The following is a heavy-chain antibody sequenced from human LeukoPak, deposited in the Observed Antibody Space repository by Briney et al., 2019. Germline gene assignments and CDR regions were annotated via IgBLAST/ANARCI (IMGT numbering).Heavy chain of an antibody. V-gene: IGHV1-18*01. Sequence: ASVKVSCKASGYTFTSYGISWVRQAPGQGLEWMGWISAYNGNTNYAQKLQGRVTMTTDTSTSTAYMELRSLRSDDTAVYYCARARRVGATFYYFGYWGQGTLVTVSS. CDR1: GYTFTSYG. CDR2: ISAYNGNT. J-gene: IGHJ4*02. CDR3: ARARRVGATFYYFGY. D-gene: IGHD1-26*01.